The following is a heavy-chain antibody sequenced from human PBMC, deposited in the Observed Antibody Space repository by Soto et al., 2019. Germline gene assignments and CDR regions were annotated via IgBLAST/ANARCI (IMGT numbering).Heavy chain of an antibody. CDR2: INPSGGST. J-gene: IGHJ4*02. V-gene: IGHV1-46*01. D-gene: IGHD5-12*01. CDR1: GYTFTSYY. Sequence: GASVKVSCEACGYTFTSYYMHWVRQAPGQGLEWMGIINPSGGSTSYAQKFQGRVTMTRDTSTSTVYMELSSLRSEDTAVYYCARDSSGYVYGRADLLFDYWGQGTLVTVSS. CDR3: ARDSSGYVYGRADLLFDY.